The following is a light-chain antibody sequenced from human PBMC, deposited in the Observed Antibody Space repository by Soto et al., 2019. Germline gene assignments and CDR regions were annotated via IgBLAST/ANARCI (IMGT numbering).Light chain of an antibody. CDR3: SSYAGSNYVV. V-gene: IGLV2-8*01. CDR2: DVS. CDR1: SSDVGGYNY. Sequence: QSALTQPPSASGSPEQSVTISCTGTSSDVGGYNYVSWYQQHPGKAPKLMIYDVSKRPSGVPDRFSGSKSGNTASLTVSGLQAEDEADYYCSSYAGSNYVVFGGGTKVTVL. J-gene: IGLJ2*01.